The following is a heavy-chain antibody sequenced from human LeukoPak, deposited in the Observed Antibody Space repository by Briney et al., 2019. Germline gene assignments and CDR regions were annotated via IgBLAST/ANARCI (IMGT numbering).Heavy chain of an antibody. CDR3: AREGSRITSKAAAGLFN. Sequence: GGSLRLSCAASGFSLSSYAIHWVRQAPGKGLEWVAIVSYDGSKKYYADSVKGRFTISRDNSENTLYLQMNSLRTEDTAVYYCAREGSRITSKAAAGLFNWGQGTLVTVSS. CDR2: VSYDGSKK. CDR1: GFSLSSYA. V-gene: IGHV3-30*04. D-gene: IGHD6-13*01. J-gene: IGHJ4*02.